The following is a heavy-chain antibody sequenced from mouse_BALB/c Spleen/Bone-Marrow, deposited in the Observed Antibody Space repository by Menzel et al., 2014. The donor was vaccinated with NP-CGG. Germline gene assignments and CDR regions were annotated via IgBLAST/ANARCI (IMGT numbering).Heavy chain of an antibody. Sequence: LQQSGSELVRPGASVKLSCKASGYTFTTYWMHWVKQRPGQGLEWIGNIYPGSGSTNYDEKFKSMATLTVDTSSSTAYMQLSSLTSEDSAVYYCTTYYYGSPFDYWGQGTTLTVSS. D-gene: IGHD1-1*01. J-gene: IGHJ2*01. CDR3: TTYYYGSPFDY. CDR1: GYTFTTYW. CDR2: IYPGSGST. V-gene: IGHV1S22*01.